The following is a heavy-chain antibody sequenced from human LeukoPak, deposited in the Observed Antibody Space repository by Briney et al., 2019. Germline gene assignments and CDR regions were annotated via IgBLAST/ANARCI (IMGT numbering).Heavy chain of an antibody. CDR3: ARALYSSSWDFDY. J-gene: IGHJ4*02. Sequence: GSSVKVSCKASGGTFSSYAISWVRQAPGQRLEWMGWINAGNGNTKYSQKFQGRVTITRDTSASTAYMELSSLRSEDTAVYYCARALYSSSWDFDYWGQGTLVTVSS. V-gene: IGHV1-3*01. D-gene: IGHD6-13*01. CDR2: INAGNGNT. CDR1: GGTFSSYA.